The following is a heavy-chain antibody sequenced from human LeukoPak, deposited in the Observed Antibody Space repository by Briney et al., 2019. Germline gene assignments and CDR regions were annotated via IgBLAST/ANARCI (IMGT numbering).Heavy chain of an antibody. CDR1: GGSISSGSYY. Sequence: TLSLTCTVSGGSISSGSYYWNWIRQPAGTGLEWIGRIYTSGSTNYNPSLKSRVTISVDTSKNQFSLKLSSVTAADTAVYYCAREGLNMVRGVIPKEAWGWFDPWGQGTLVTVSS. V-gene: IGHV4-61*02. J-gene: IGHJ5*02. CDR2: IYTSGST. D-gene: IGHD3-10*01. CDR3: AREGLNMVRGVIPKEAWGWFDP.